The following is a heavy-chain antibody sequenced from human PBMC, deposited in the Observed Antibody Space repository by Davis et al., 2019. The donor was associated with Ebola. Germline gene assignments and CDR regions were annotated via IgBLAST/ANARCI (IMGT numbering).Heavy chain of an antibody. CDR2: INCGNGNT. D-gene: IGHD3-3*01. CDR3: AREHDSWSGYAFDY. CDR1: GYTFTGYY. J-gene: IGHJ4*02. Sequence: AASVKVSCKASGYTFTGYYIHWVRQAPGQGLEWMGWINCGNGNTKYSQNFQGRVTITRDTPTSTAYMDLSSLRTEDTAVYYCAREHDSWSGYAFDYWGQGSLVTVSA. V-gene: IGHV1-3*01.